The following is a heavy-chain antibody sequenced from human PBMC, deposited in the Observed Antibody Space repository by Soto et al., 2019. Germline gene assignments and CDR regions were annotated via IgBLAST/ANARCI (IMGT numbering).Heavy chain of an antibody. D-gene: IGHD2-15*01. CDR2: ISGSGSNT. CDR3: AKSRTVVVAAAPIYYYFGVDV. V-gene: IGHV3-23*01. J-gene: IGHJ6*02. CDR1: GFSFSNYA. Sequence: GGSLRLSCAASGFSFSNYALTWVRQAPGGGLEWVSAISGSGSNTYYAVSVRGRFTISRDNSKNTVYLQMNSLRAEDTAVYHCAKSRTVVVAAAPIYYYFGVDVWGQGTTVTAP.